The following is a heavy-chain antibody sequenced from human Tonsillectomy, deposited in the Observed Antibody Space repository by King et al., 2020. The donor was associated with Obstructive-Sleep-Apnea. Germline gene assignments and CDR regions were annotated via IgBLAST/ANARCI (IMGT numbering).Heavy chain of an antibody. CDR3: ARESGDWLVDS. D-gene: IGHD6-19*01. Sequence: VQLVESGGGVVKPGGSLRLSCAASGFTFTDYDYYMSWIRQAPGKGLEWVAYISSTGTFIKYADSLKGRFTISRDNAANSVYLQMNSLRADEPALYFCARESGDWLVDSWGQGTLVIVSS. V-gene: IGHV3-11*06. J-gene: IGHJ4*02. CDR1: GFTFTDYDYY. CDR2: ISSTGTFI.